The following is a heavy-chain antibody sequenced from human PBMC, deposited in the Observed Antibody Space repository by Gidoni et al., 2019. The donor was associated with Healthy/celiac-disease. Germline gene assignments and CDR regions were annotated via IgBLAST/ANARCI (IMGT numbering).Heavy chain of an antibody. CDR3: ARGGYSSGWYVRGTPIGIDY. CDR2: T. V-gene: IGHV3-74*01. D-gene: IGHD6-19*01. Sequence: TSYADSVKGRFTISRDNAKNTLYLQMNSLRAEDTAVYYCARGGYSSGWYVRGTPIGIDYWGQGTLVTVSS. J-gene: IGHJ4*02.